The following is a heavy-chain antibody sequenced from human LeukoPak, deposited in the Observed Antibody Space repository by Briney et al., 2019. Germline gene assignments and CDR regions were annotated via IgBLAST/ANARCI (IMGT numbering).Heavy chain of an antibody. CDR2: ISDDATYT. D-gene: IGHD4-17*01. Sequence: GGSLRLSCAASGFTFSSYTMHWVRQAPGKGLEWVAAISDDATYTYYSVSVEDRFAISRDNSKKTLFLQMNNPTADDTAVYYCARGTAVTALSGFWGQGTLVTVSS. CDR3: ARGTAVTALSGF. J-gene: IGHJ4*02. CDR1: GFTFSSYT. V-gene: IGHV3-30*09.